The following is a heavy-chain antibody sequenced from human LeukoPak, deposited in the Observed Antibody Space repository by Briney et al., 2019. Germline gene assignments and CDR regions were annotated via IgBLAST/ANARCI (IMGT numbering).Heavy chain of an antibody. D-gene: IGHD3-9*01. CDR1: GYTFTSYG. CDR3: ARNGLRYFDWLPHYFDY. CDR2: ISAYNGNT. Sequence: ASVKVSCKASGYTFTSYGISWVRQAPGQGLEWMGWISAYNGNTNYAQKLQGRVTMTTDTSTSTAYMELRSLRSDDTAVYYCARNGLRYFDWLPHYFDYWGQGTLVTVSS. V-gene: IGHV1-18*01. J-gene: IGHJ4*02.